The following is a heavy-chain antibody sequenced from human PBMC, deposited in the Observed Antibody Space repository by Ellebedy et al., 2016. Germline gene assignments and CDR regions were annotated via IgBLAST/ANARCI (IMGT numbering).Heavy chain of an antibody. J-gene: IGHJ4*02. CDR2: ISYDVSNK. Sequence: GGSLRLSCAASGITFSTYGMHWVRQAPGKGLEWVAVISYDVSNKYYADSVKGRFTISRDNSKNTLYLQMNSLRAEDTAVYYCARAGVAVAGNFDYWGQGTLVTVSS. CDR3: ARAGVAVAGNFDY. CDR1: GITFSTYG. D-gene: IGHD6-19*01. V-gene: IGHV3-30-3*01.